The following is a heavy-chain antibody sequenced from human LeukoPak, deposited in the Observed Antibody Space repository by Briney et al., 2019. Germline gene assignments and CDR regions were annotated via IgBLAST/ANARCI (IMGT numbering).Heavy chain of an antibody. CDR1: GFTFSTYD. D-gene: IGHD6-13*01. V-gene: IGHV3-30*02. CDR2: MRYDGGNK. Sequence: GGSLRLSCAASGFTFSTYDMHWVRQAPGKGLEWVASMRYDGGNKYYADSAKGRFTVSRDNSKNTLYLQMNSLRAEDTAVYYCAKRPAGGFYYSSMDVWGKGTTVTVSS. CDR3: AKRPAGGFYYSSMDV. J-gene: IGHJ6*03.